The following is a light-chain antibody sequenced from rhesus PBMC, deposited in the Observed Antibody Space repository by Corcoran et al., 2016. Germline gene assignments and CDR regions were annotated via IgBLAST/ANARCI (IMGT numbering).Light chain of an antibody. J-gene: IGKJ4*01. V-gene: IGKV1-28*01. CDR1: QGISSF. Sequence: DIQMTQSPSSLSASVGDTVTIACRASQGISSFLNWFQQKPGKAPKLLIYVAYALESGVPTRFSGSGAGTAFNLTISSLQPEDFAAYYCLQHNSYPPTFGGGTKVEIK. CDR3: LQHNSYPPT. CDR2: VAY.